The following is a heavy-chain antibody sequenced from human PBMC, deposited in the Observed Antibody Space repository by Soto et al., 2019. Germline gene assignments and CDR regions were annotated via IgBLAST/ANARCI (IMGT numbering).Heavy chain of an antibody. J-gene: IGHJ3*02. V-gene: IGHV3-30*03. CDR1: GFTFSNYG. Sequence: PGGSLRLSCAASGFTFSNYGMHWVRQTPGKGLEWVALILYDGSNKYYADSVKGRFTISRDNSKNTLYLQVSSLRAEDTAVYYCATNYYDSSGYYFNAFDIWGQGTMVTVSS. D-gene: IGHD3-22*01. CDR2: ILYDGSNK. CDR3: ATNYYDSSGYYFNAFDI.